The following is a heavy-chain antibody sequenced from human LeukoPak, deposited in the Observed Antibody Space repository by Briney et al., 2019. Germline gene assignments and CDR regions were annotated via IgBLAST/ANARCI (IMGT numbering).Heavy chain of an antibody. CDR1: GGTFSSYA. Sequence: ASVKVSCKASGGTFSSYAISWVRQAPGQGLEWMGRIIPIFGIANYAQKFQGRVTITADKSTSTAYMELSSLRSEDTAVYYCARDQHDPYCGGDCYPNNWFDPWGQGTLVTVSS. D-gene: IGHD2-21*02. CDR2: IIPIFGIA. V-gene: IGHV1-69*04. J-gene: IGHJ5*02. CDR3: ARDQHDPYCGGDCYPNNWFDP.